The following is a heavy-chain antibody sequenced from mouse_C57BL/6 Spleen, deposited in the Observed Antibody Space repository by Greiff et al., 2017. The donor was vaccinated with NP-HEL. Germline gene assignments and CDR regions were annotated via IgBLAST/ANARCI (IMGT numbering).Heavy chain of an antibody. CDR3: EREEVFICTIVATSDFDY. Sequence: VKLQESGAELARPGASVKMSCKASGYTFTSYTMHWVKQRPGQGLEWIGYINPSSGYTKYNQKFKDKATLTEDKSSSTAYMQLSSLTSEDSRVYNCEREEVFICTIVATSDFDYWGQGTTLTVSS. V-gene: IGHV1-4*01. CDR2: INPSSGYT. CDR1: GYTFTSYT. D-gene: IGHD1-1*01. J-gene: IGHJ2*01.